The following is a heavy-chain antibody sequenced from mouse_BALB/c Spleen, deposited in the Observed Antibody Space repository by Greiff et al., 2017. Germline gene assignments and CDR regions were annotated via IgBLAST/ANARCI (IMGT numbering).Heavy chain of an antibody. CDR2: IYPGDGDT. J-gene: IGHJ2*01. Sequence: VKLMESGAELVRPGSSVKISCKASGYAFSSYWMNWVKQRPGQGLEWIGQIYPGDGDTNYNGKFKGKATLTADKSSSTAYMQLSSLTSEDSAVYFCARRDYGRRGDYFDYWGQGTTLTVSS. D-gene: IGHD1-2*01. CDR1: GYAFSSYW. CDR3: ARRDYGRRGDYFDY. V-gene: IGHV1-80*01.